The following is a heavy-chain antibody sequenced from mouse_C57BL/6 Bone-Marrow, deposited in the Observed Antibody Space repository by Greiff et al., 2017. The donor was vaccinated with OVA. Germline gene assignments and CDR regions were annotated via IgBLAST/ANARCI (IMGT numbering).Heavy chain of an antibody. V-gene: IGHV1-55*01. CDR3: AREERQLRLPFAY. J-gene: IGHJ3*01. CDR1: GYTFTSYW. D-gene: IGHD3-2*02. Sequence: QVQLQQPGAELVKPGASVKMSCKASGYTFTSYWITWVKQRPGQGLEWIGDIYPGSGSTNYNEKFKSKATLTVDTSSSTAYMQLSSLTSEGSAVYYCAREERQLRLPFAYWGQGTLVTVSA. CDR2: IYPGSGST.